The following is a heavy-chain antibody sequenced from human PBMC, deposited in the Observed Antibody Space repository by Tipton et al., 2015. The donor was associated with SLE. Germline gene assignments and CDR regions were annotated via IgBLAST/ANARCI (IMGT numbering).Heavy chain of an antibody. CDR3: ARDPGDQMPVPSDF. J-gene: IGHJ4*02. D-gene: IGHD2-2*01. V-gene: IGHV1-46*01. CDR2: IKPDNSRT. CDR1: GYTFTSHL. Sequence: QLVQSGPEVKKPGASVKDSCKTSGYTFTSHLVHWVRQTPGQGLEWMGVIKPDNSRTDYARKFQGRVTMTRDTSTSTVYMTVSNLRSEDTAVYFCARDPGDQMPVPSDFWGQGTLVSVSS.